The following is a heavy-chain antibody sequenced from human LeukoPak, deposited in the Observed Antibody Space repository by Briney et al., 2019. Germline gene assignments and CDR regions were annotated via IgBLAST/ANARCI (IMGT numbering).Heavy chain of an antibody. Sequence: GGSLRLSCAASGFTFSSYAMSWVRQAPGKGLEWVSSISSSSTYIYYADSVKGRFTVSRDNAKNSLYLQMNSLRAEDTAVYFCASQYTSSRIFDDWGQGTLVTVSS. CDR1: GFTFSSYA. CDR3: ASQYTSSRIFDD. J-gene: IGHJ4*02. CDR2: ISSSSTYI. V-gene: IGHV3-21*01. D-gene: IGHD6-13*01.